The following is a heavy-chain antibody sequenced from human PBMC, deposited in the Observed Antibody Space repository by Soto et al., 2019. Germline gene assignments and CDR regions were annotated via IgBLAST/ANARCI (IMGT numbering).Heavy chain of an antibody. CDR2: IIPIFGTA. V-gene: IGHV1-69*12. Sequence: QVQLVQSGAEVKKPGSSVKVSCKASGGTFSSYAISWVRQAPGQGLEWMGGIIPIFGTANYAQKFQGRVTITADESTSTAYRELSSLRSEDTAVYYCARVVNCGGDCYSFDYWGQGTLVTVSS. CDR3: ARVVNCGGDCYSFDY. J-gene: IGHJ4*02. D-gene: IGHD2-21*02. CDR1: GGTFSSYA.